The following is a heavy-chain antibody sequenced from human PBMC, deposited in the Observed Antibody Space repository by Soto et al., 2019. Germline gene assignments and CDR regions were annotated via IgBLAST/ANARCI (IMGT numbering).Heavy chain of an antibody. CDR1: GGSFSGDY. CDR3: ARRGIAARRPADYYYMDV. Sequence: PSETLSLTCAVYGGSFSGDYWSWIRQPPGKGQEWIGEINHSGSTNYNPSLKSRVTISVDTSKNQFSLKLSSVTAADTAVYYCARRGIAARRPADYYYMDVWGKGTTVTVSS. CDR2: INHSGST. V-gene: IGHV4-34*01. D-gene: IGHD6-6*01. J-gene: IGHJ6*03.